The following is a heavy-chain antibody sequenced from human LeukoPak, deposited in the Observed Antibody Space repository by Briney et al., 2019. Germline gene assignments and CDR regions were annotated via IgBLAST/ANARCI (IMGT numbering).Heavy chain of an antibody. V-gene: IGHV3-7*01. J-gene: IGHJ4*02. CDR1: GFTFSTYA. Sequence: GGSLRLSCAASGFTFSTYAMNWVRQAPGKGLEWVANIKQDGSEKYYVDSVKGRFTISRDNAKNSLYLQMNSLRAGDTAVYYCARDGGYSSGWLPDYFDYWGQGTLVTVSS. CDR3: ARDGGYSSGWLPDYFDY. CDR2: IKQDGSEK. D-gene: IGHD6-19*01.